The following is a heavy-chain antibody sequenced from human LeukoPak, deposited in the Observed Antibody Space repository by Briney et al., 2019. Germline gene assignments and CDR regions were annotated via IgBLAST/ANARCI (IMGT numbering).Heavy chain of an antibody. CDR1: GFTFSSYG. Sequence: PGGTLRLSCAASGFTFSSYGMSWVRQAPGKGLEWVSAISGSGGSTYYADSVKGRFTISRDNSKNTLYLQMNSLRAEDTAVYYCAKDLGRRLQSSVHTGENDYWGQGTMVTVSS. CDR3: AKDLGRRLQSSVHTGENDY. J-gene: IGHJ4*02. D-gene: IGHD5-24*01. V-gene: IGHV3-23*01. CDR2: ISGSGGST.